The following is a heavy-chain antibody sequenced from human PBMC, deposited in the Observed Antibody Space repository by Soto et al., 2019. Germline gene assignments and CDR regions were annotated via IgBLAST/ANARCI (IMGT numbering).Heavy chain of an antibody. CDR2: IIPIFGTA. CDR3: ARSSQELRYFDWFPKTGAYFDY. CDR1: GGTFSSYA. V-gene: IGHV1-69*13. J-gene: IGHJ4*02. Sequence: VASVKVSCKASGGTFSSYAISWVRQAPGQGLEWMGGIIPIFGTANYAQKFQGRVTITADESTSTAYMELSSLRSEDTAVYYCARSSQELRYFDWFPKTGAYFDYWGQGTLVTVSS. D-gene: IGHD3-9*01.